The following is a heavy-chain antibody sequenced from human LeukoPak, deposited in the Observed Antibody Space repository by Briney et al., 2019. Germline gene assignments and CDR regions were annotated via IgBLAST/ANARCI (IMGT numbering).Heavy chain of an antibody. CDR2: ITGTGVYT. Sequence: GGSLRRYCAASGFTFSVYAMTRVRQAPGKGLEWVSTITGTGVYTYYTDSVKGRFTISRDNSKTKMYLQMHRLKAEATSVYYCARDPTGVTAGVAYWYFDRWGRGTLVTLS. V-gene: IGHV3-23*01. CDR3: ARDPTGVTAGVAYWYFDR. D-gene: IGHD2-21*02. CDR1: GFTFSVYA. J-gene: IGHJ2*01.